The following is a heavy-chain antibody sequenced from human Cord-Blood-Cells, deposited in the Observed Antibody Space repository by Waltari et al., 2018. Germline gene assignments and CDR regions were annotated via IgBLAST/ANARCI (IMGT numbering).Heavy chain of an antibody. CDR3: ARGAVAGTVFDY. CDR2: IYYSGHT. D-gene: IGHD6-19*01. J-gene: IGHJ4*02. CDR1: GGSISSSSYY. V-gene: IGHV4-39*01. Sequence: QLQLQESGPGLVKPSETLSLTCTVSGGSISSSSYYWGWIRQPPGKGLEWIGSIYYSGHTNSHPSLKRRVTISVDTSKNQFSLKLSSVTAADTAVYYCARGAVAGTVFDYWGQGTLVTVSS.